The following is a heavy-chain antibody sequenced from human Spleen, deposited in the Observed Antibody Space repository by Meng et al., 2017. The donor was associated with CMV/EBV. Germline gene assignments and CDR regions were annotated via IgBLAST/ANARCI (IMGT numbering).Heavy chain of an antibody. CDR3: ARGGCDTSSSIWKSGSKFAP. V-gene: IGHV4-30-4*01. J-gene: IGHJ5*02. D-gene: IGHD6-13*01. Sequence: SWGRQPRGKGVEWIGSMYCAGDTYYNQSLKSRVTISGDKSKNQFSLNLNSVTAADTAVYYCARGGCDTSSSIWKSGSKFAPWGQGTLVTVSS. CDR2: MYCAGDT.